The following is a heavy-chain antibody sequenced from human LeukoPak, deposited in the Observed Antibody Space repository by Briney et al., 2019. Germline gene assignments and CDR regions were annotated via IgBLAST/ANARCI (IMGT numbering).Heavy chain of an antibody. J-gene: IGHJ4*02. CDR2: ISSSSYI. CDR3: ARDGRGAVASDY. CDR1: GFTFINYG. D-gene: IGHD6-19*01. V-gene: IGHV3-21*01. Sequence: KPGGSLRLSCAASGFTFINYGMTWVRQAPGKGLEWVSSISSSSYIYYADSVKGRLTISRDNAKNSLYLYMNSLRAEDTAVYYCARDGRGAVASDYWGQGTLLTVSS.